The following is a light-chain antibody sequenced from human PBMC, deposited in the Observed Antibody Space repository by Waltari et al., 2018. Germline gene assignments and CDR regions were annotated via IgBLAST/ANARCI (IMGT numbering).Light chain of an antibody. J-gene: IGKJ1*01. CDR1: QKISSY. Sequence: DIQMTQSPSSLSASVEERVTITCRASQKISSYLNWDQQKPGTAPRLLIYDASRLQSGVPSRFSGSGSGTDFTLTISSLQPEDFGTYYCQQTYTTPRTFGQGTKVETK. V-gene: IGKV1-39*01. CDR2: DAS. CDR3: QQTYTTPRT.